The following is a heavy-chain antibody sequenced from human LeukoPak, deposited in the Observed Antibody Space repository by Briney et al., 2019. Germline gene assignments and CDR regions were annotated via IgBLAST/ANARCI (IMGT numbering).Heavy chain of an antibody. CDR2: IYYSGST. CDR3: ARGDIRGEYYFDY. CDR1: GGSISSGGYY. V-gene: IGHV4-31*03. D-gene: IGHD3-10*01. Sequence: PSQTLSLTCTVSGGSISSGGYYWSWIRQHPGKGLEWIGYIYYSGSTCYNPSLKSRVTISVDTSKNQFSLKLSSVTAADTAVYYCARGDIRGEYYFDYWGQGTLVTVSS. J-gene: IGHJ4*02.